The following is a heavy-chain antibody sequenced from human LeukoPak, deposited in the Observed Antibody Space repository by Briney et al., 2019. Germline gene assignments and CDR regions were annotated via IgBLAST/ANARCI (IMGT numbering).Heavy chain of an antibody. CDR2: IFSTVNT. D-gene: IGHD4-23*01. V-gene: IGHV4-59*01. Sequence: SETLCLTCTVSGGSISNYYWSWRRQPPGKGLEWSGYIFSTVNTNYNPSLKSRVTISVDTSQNQFSLRLTSVTAADTAVYYCARDYGGSGAFDIWAQGTMVTVSS. CDR1: GGSISNYY. J-gene: IGHJ3*02. CDR3: ARDYGGSGAFDI.